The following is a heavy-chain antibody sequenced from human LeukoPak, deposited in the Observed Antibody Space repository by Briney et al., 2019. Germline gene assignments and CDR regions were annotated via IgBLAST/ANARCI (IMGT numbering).Heavy chain of an antibody. J-gene: IGHJ4*02. D-gene: IGHD6-13*01. CDR2: IYSGGST. CDR3: ARGGEAAAGYFDY. V-gene: IGHV3-53*01. Sequence: KPGGSLRLSCAASGFTVSSNYMSWVRQAPGKGLEWVSVIYSGGSTYYADSVKGRFTISRDNSKNTLYLQMNSLRAEDTAVYYCARGGEAAAGYFDYWGQGTLVTVSS. CDR1: GFTVSSNY.